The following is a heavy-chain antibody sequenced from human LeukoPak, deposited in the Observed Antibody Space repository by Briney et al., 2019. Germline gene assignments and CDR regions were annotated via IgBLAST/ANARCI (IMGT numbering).Heavy chain of an antibody. CDR2: ITGNGGNT. D-gene: IGHD3-10*01. CDR3: AKDRAFADV. V-gene: IGHV3-23*01. J-gene: IGHJ6*02. Sequence: GGSLRLSCAASGFIFSNYGMNWVRQAPGKGLEWVSTITGNGGNTYYADSVKGRFTISRDNSKNTLYLQMNSLRAEDTAVYYCAKDRAFADVWGQGTTVTVSS. CDR1: GFIFSNYG.